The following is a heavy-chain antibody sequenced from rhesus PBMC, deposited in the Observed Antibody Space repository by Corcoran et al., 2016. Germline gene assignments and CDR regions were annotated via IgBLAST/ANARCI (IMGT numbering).Heavy chain of an antibody. V-gene: IGHV4-80*01. CDR3: ARVEAGPPRIYSIVVVFTAIGGAFDF. Sequence: QVQLQESGPGLVKPSETLSLTRAVSGGSFSSYWWSWIRQPPGKGLEWRGEIKGNCGSTNYNPSLLCLVSLSKAASKTLFSLKLRSVAAADTAVYYCARVEAGPPRIYSIVVVFTAIGGAFDFWGQGLRVTVSS. CDR2: IKGNCGST. J-gene: IGHJ3*01. CDR1: GGSFSSYW. D-gene: IGHD2-27*01.